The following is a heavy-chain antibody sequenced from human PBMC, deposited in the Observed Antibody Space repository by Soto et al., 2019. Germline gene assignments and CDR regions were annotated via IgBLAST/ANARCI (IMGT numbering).Heavy chain of an antibody. J-gene: IGHJ6*03. Sequence: EVQLVESGGGLVQPGGSLKLSCAASGFTFSGSAMHWVRQASGKGLEWVGRIRSKANSYATAYAASVKGRFTMSRDDSKNTAYLQMNSLKTEDTAVYYCTRHGPAAPELYYYYMDVWGKGTTVTVSS. CDR1: GFTFSGSA. CDR2: IRSKANSYAT. V-gene: IGHV3-73*01. CDR3: TRHGPAAPELYYYYMDV. D-gene: IGHD2-2*01.